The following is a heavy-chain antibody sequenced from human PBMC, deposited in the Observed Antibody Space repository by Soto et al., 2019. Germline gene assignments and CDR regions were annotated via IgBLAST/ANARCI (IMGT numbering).Heavy chain of an antibody. Sequence: SETLSLTCAVYGGSFSGYYWSWIRQPPGKGLEWIGEINHSGSTNYNPSLKSRVTISVDTSKNQFSLKLSSVTAADTAVYYCARGNSLRGLDYFAYWGQGTLVTVSS. CDR3: ARGNSLRGLDYFAY. J-gene: IGHJ4*02. V-gene: IGHV4-34*01. CDR1: GGSFSGYY. CDR2: INHSGST. D-gene: IGHD5-12*01.